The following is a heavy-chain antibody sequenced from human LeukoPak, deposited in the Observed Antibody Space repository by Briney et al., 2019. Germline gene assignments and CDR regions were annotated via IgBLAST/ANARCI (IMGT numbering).Heavy chain of an antibody. J-gene: IGHJ6*02. CDR3: ARDWTMVRENYYGMDV. CDR1: GFTFSSYS. V-gene: IGHV3-21*01. Sequence: GGSLRLSCAASGFTFSSYSMNWVRQAPWKGLEWVSSISSSSSYIYYADSVKGRFTISRDNAKNSLYLQMNSLRAEDTAVYYCARDWTMVRENYYGMDVWGQGTTVTVSS. D-gene: IGHD3-10*01. CDR2: ISSSSSYI.